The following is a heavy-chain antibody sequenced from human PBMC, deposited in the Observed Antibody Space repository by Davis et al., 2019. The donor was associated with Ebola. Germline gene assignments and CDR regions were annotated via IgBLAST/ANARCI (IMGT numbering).Heavy chain of an antibody. J-gene: IGHJ5*02. CDR1: GFSFSSYA. CDR2: ISAGDGTT. Sequence: GGSLRLSCATSGFSFSSYAMSWVRQAPGKGLEWVSAISAGDGTTYADSVKGRFTISRDNSKNTLYLQMNSLRAEDTAVYYCAKFSSSWYDGRLAPWGQGTLVTVSS. CDR3: AKFSSSWYDGRLAP. V-gene: IGHV3-23*01. D-gene: IGHD6-13*01.